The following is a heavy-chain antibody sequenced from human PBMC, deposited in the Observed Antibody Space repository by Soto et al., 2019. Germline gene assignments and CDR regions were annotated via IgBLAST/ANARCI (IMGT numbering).Heavy chain of an antibody. V-gene: IGHV4-31*11. CDR1: GGSIISADSY. D-gene: IGHD3-9*01. CDR2: IAYSGDT. J-gene: IGHJ5*02. CDR3: ARDFERSAIAR. Sequence: QVHLQQSGPGLVKPSETLSLTCAVSGGSIISADSYWFWIRKHPGKGLEWIGYIAYSGDTYYNPSLRRRVTISADTSEDKFSPTLKSETASETVVYFCARDFERSAIARWGQGNLVNGSS.